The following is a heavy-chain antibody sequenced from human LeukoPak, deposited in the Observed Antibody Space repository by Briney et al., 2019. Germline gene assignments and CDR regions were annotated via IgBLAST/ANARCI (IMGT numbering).Heavy chain of an antibody. CDR3: ARGGPYGGNSAFDY. D-gene: IGHD4-23*01. V-gene: IGHV3-72*01. J-gene: IGHJ4*02. Sequence: GRSLRLSCAASGFTFSDHYMDWVRQAPGKGLEWVGRSRNKADSYTTEYAASVKGRFTISRDDSKNSLFLQMNSLKTEDTAVYYCARGGPYGGNSAFDYWGQGTLVTVSS. CDR1: GFTFSDHY. CDR2: SRNKADSYTT.